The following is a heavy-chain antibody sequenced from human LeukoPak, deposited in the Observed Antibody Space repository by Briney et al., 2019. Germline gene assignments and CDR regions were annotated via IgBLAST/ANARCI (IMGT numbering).Heavy chain of an antibody. CDR2: IIPIFGTA. V-gene: IGHV1-69*05. CDR3: ARGAPLSYYYYYMDV. J-gene: IGHJ6*03. Sequence: GASVKVSCKASGGTFSSYAISWVRQAPGQGLEWMGGIIPIFGTANYAQKFQGRVTITTDESTSTAYMELSSLRSEDTAVYYCARGAPLSYYYYYMDVWGKGTTVTVSS. CDR1: GGTFSSYA.